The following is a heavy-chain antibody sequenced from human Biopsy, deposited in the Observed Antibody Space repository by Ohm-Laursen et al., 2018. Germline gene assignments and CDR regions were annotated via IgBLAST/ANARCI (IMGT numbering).Heavy chain of an antibody. V-gene: IGHV4-61*01. CDR3: ARAPADQYAARNYYSSHAFDM. D-gene: IGHD3-10*01. CDR1: DASASSGRYY. CDR2: FYSSGTT. J-gene: IGHJ3*02. Sequence: TLSLTCTVSDASASSGRYYWTWIRQPPRKPLEWIGYFYSSGTTRYNPSLESRLSISMDTSKNEASLRLTSMTAADTAVYFCARAPADQYAARNYYSSHAFDMWGQGTKVTVSS.